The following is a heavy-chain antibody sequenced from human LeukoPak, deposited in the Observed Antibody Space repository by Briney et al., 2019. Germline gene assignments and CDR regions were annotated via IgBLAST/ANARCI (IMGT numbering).Heavy chain of an antibody. CDR2: ISTGNII. CDR1: GFTFSDYY. V-gene: IGHV3-11*01. CDR3: ARDRTTYSSSSFDY. J-gene: IGHJ4*02. D-gene: IGHD6-6*01. Sequence: PGGSLGLSCAASGFTFSDYYMTWIRQAPGKGLEWVSYISTGNIIYYADSVKGRFTISRDNAKNSLYLQMSSLRAEDTAVYYCARDRTTYSSSSFDYWGQGTLVTVSS.